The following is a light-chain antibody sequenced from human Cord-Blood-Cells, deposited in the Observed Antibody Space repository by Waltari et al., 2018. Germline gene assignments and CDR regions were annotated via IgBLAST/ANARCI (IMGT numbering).Light chain of an antibody. CDR2: DAS. J-gene: IGKJ5*01. CDR3: QQRSNWPPTT. CDR1: QSVSSY. Sequence: EIVLPQSPATLSLSPGERAPLSCRASQSVSSYLAWYQQKPGQAPRLLIYDASNRATCVPARFSGSGSGTDFTLTISSLEPEDFAVYYCQQRSNWPPTTFGQGTRLEIK. V-gene: IGKV3-11*01.